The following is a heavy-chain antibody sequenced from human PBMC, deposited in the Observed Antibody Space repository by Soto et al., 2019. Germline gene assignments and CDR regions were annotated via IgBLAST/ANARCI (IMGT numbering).Heavy chain of an antibody. D-gene: IGHD6-19*01. CDR3: GKERRGSGWFVCSY. V-gene: IGHV3-23*01. CDR2: ISPSGDRT. Sequence: EVQLLESGGGLVQPGVSLKISCVASGFGFSDYPMSWVRQAPGQGLEWVSSISPSGDRTYYADSVKGRFTVSRDNSKNTLSLQMNSLRLEDTAVYYCGKERRGSGWFVCSYWGQGILVTVSS. CDR1: GFGFSDYP. J-gene: IGHJ4*02.